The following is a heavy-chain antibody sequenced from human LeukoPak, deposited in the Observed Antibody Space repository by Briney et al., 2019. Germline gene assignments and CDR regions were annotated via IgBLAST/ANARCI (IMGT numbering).Heavy chain of an antibody. Sequence: GGSLRLSCAASGFTFSSYGMHWVRQAPGKGLEWVAVISYDGSNKYYADSVKGRFTISRDNSKNTLYLQMNSLRAEDTAVYYCASSLLATTGPLFYWGLGTLVTVSS. D-gene: IGHD5-24*01. V-gene: IGHV3-30*03. CDR1: GFTFSSYG. CDR2: ISYDGSNK. J-gene: IGHJ4*02. CDR3: ASSLLATTGPLFY.